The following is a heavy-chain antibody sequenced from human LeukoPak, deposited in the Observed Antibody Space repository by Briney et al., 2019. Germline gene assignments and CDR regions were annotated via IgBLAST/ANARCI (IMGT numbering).Heavy chain of an antibody. D-gene: IGHD2-21*02. V-gene: IGHV3-23*01. Sequence: GGSLRLSYAASGFTFSSYAMSWVRQAPGKGLEWVSAISGSGGSTYYADSVKGRFTISRDNAKNSLYLQMNSLRAEDTAVYYCAREGVTAPGDYWGQGTLVTVSS. CDR3: AREGVTAPGDY. J-gene: IGHJ4*02. CDR1: GFTFSSYA. CDR2: ISGSGGST.